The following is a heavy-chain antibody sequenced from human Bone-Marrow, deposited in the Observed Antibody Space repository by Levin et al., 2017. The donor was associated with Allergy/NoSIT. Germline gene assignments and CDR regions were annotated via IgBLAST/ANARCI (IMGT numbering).Heavy chain of an antibody. J-gene: IGHJ6*02. CDR1: GFTFSSYG. D-gene: IGHD3-16*01. CDR3: ARGGVVNYYYGMDG. CDR2: IWYDGSNK. V-gene: IGHV3-33*01. Sequence: GGSLRLSCAASGFTFSSYGMHWVRQAPGKGLEWVAVIWYDGSNKYYADSVKGRFTISRDNSKNTLYLQMNSLRAEDTAVYYCARGGVVNYYYGMDGWGQGTTVTVSS.